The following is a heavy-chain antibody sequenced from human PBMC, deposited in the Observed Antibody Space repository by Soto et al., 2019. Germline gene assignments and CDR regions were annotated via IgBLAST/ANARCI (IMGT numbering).Heavy chain of an antibody. V-gene: IGHV4-39*01. Sequence: SETLSLTCTVSGGSISSSSYYWGWIRQPPGKGLEWIGSIYYSGSTYYNPSLKSRVTISVDTSKNQFSLKLSSVTAADTAVYYCARQRHNWNDGYYYYMDVWGKGTTVTVSS. J-gene: IGHJ6*03. CDR3: ARQRHNWNDGYYYYMDV. CDR2: IYYSGST. CDR1: GGSISSSSYY. D-gene: IGHD1-1*01.